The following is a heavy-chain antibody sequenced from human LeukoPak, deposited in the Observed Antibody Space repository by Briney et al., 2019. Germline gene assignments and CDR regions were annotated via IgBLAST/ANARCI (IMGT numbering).Heavy chain of an antibody. J-gene: IGHJ4*02. Sequence: GGSLRLSCAASGFTFSSYWMSWVRQAPGKGLEWVANIKQDGSEKYYVDSVKGRFTISRDNAKNSLYLQMNSLRAEDTAVYYCAKVLDDYVWGSYRYEGYFDYWGQGTLVTVSS. D-gene: IGHD3-16*02. V-gene: IGHV3-7*01. CDR1: GFTFSSYW. CDR3: AKVLDDYVWGSYRYEGYFDY. CDR2: IKQDGSEK.